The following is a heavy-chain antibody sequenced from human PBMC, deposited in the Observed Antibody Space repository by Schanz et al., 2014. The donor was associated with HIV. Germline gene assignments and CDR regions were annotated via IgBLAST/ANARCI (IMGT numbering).Heavy chain of an antibody. CDR1: GFTFRSYG. V-gene: IGHV3-33*01. CDR3: ARDVAGCSGTSRYSDAFDI. Sequence: QVQLVESGGGVVQPGRSLRLSCAASGFTFRSYGMHWVRQAPGKGLEWVAVTWYDGSNKYYADSVKGRFTISRDNSKNTLFLQMNSLRAEDTAVYFCARDVAGCSGTSRYSDAFDIWGQGTLVTVSS. CDR2: TWYDGSNK. J-gene: IGHJ3*02. D-gene: IGHD2-2*01.